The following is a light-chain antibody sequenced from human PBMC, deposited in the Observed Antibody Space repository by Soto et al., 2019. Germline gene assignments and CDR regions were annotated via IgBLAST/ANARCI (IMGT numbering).Light chain of an antibody. Sequence: QAAVTQPECKCGAPGGSRTISCTGTSSDVGGYNYVSWYQQHPGKAPKLMIYEVSNRPSGVSNRFSGSKSGNTASLTISGLQAEDEADYYCSSYTSSSTRVFGGGTKVTVL. CDR3: SSYTSSSTRV. J-gene: IGLJ3*02. CDR1: SSDVGGYNY. CDR2: EVS. V-gene: IGLV2-14*01.